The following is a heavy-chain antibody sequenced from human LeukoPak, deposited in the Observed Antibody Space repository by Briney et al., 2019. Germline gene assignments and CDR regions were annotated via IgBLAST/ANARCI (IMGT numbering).Heavy chain of an antibody. D-gene: IGHD3-22*01. CDR1: GFTVSSNY. CDR2: IYSGGST. CDR3: ARPQGYFAANFDY. V-gene: IGHV3-66*04. Sequence: HTGGSLRLSCAASGFTVSSNYMSWVRQAPGKGLEWVSVIYSGGSTYYADFVKGRFTISRDNSKNTLYLQMNSLRGEDTAVFYCARPQGYFAANFDYWGQGTLVTVSS. J-gene: IGHJ4*02.